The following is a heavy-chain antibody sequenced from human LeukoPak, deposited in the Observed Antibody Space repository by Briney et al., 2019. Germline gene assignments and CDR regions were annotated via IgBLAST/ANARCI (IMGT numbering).Heavy chain of an antibody. Sequence: PSETLSLTCTVSGGSISSYYWSWIRQPAGKGLEWIGRIYTSGSTNYNPSLKSRVTMSVDTSKNQFSLRLYSVTAADTAVYYCATSTYNFWSGSFDPWGQGALVTVSS. D-gene: IGHD3-3*01. J-gene: IGHJ5*02. CDR2: IYTSGST. V-gene: IGHV4-4*07. CDR3: ATSTYNFWSGSFDP. CDR1: GGSISSYY.